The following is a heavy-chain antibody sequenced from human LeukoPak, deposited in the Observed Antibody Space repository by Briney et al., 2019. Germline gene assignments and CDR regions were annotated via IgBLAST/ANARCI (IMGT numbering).Heavy chain of an antibody. CDR2: ISENGRTT. CDR1: GFTFKLYW. J-gene: IGHJ4*02. CDR3: ARDESLWEIPH. D-gene: IGHD3-16*01. Sequence: GGSLRLSCAVSGFTFKLYWIHWVRQAPGKGLVWVSRISENGRTTTYADSVKGRFTISRDNAKNSVYLQMNSLRVEDTAVYYCARDESLWEIPHWGQGTLVTVSS. V-gene: IGHV3-74*01.